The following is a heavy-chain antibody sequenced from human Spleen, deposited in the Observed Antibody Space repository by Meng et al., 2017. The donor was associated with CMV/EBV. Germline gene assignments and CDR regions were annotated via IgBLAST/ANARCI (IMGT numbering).Heavy chain of an antibody. Sequence: ASVKVSCKASGYTFTNYDINWVCQATGQGLEWMGWMNPNSGNTGYAQKFQGRVTMTRNTSISTAYMELSSLRSEDTAVYYCARVGCPYCESPYYGMDVWGQGTTVTVSS. CDR2: MNPNSGNT. J-gene: IGHJ6*02. CDR3: ARVGCPYCESPYYGMDV. CDR1: GYTFTNYD. D-gene: IGHD2-15*01. V-gene: IGHV1-8*02.